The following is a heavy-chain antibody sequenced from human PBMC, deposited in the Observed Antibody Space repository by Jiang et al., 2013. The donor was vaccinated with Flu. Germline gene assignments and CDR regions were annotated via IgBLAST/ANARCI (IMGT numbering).Heavy chain of an antibody. D-gene: IGHD4/OR15-4a*01. CDR3: AKSYGASCFDY. CDR1: GFTFSNYA. CDR2: IRESGGAT. V-gene: IGHV3-23*01. Sequence: GGLVQPGGSLRLSCAASGFTFSNYAMTWVRQAPGKGLEWVSAIRESGGATYYADSVKGRFTISRDDSKNTLFLQMNSLRAEDTAVYYCAKSYGASCFDYWGQGTLVTVSS. J-gene: IGHJ4*02.